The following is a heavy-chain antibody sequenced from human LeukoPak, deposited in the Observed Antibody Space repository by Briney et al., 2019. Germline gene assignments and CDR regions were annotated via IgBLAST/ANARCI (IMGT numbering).Heavy chain of an antibody. D-gene: IGHD6-19*01. CDR1: GGSISSGGYY. CDR2: IYYSGST. CDR3: ARHRQWLVHY. Sequence: TTSETLSLTCTVSGGSISSGGYYWGWIRQPPGKGLEWIGSIYYSGSTYYNPSLKSRVTISVDTSKNQFSLKLSSVTAADTAVYYCARHRQWLVHYWGQGTLVTVSS. V-gene: IGHV4-39*01. J-gene: IGHJ4*02.